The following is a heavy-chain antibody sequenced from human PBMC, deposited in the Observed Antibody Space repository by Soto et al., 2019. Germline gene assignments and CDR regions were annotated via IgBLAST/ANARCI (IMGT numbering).Heavy chain of an antibody. V-gene: IGHV4-39*01. CDR2: MYYTGST. Sequence: PSETLSLTCNVSGGSISRSSYYWGWLRQPPGKGLEWIGSMYYTGSTYYNTSLKSRVTVSIDTPKNQLSLKLTSVTAADTAVYYCSRRAPEGFDPWGQGTLVTVSS. J-gene: IGHJ5*02. CDR1: GGSISRSSYY. CDR3: SRRAPEGFDP.